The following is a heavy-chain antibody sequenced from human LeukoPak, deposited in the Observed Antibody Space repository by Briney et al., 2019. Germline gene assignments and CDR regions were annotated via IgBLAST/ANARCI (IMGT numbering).Heavy chain of an antibody. J-gene: IGHJ5*02. V-gene: IGHV2-5*02. D-gene: IGHD3-22*01. CDR2: IYWDDDK. CDR3: AHLHSIIVVVITTGWFDP. Sequence: SGPTLVKPTQTLTLTCTFSGFSLSTSGVGVGWIRQPPGKALEWLALIYWDDDKRYSPSLKSRLTITKDTSKNQVVLTMTDMDPVDTATYYCAHLHSIIVVVITTGWFDPWGQGTLVTVSS. CDR1: GFSLSTSGVG.